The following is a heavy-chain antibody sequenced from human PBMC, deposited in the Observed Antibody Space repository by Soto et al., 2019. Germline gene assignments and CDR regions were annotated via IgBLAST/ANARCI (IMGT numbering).Heavy chain of an antibody. V-gene: IGHV4-34*01. J-gene: IGHJ5*01. Sequence: QAELQQWGAGVLKPSETLSLTCAVYGGSFTGYYWTWIRQSPGKGLEWIGEINPSGSTNYSPSLESRVTISVDTSKNQFSLKLDSVTAADTAVYHCARPPRPRLGGWFDSWSQGTLVTVSS. CDR2: INPSGST. D-gene: IGHD2-15*01. CDR3: ARPPRPRLGGWFDS. CDR1: GGSFTGYY.